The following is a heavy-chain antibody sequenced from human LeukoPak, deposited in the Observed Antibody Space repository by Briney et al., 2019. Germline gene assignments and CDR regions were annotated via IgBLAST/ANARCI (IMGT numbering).Heavy chain of an antibody. J-gene: IGHJ3*02. Sequence: GESLKISCKGSGYSFTSYWIGWVRQMPGKGLEWMGIIYPGDSDTRYSPSFQGQVTISADKSISTAYLQWSSLKASDTAMYYCARLPCYDISQRGAFDIWGQGTMVTVSS. D-gene: IGHD3-9*01. CDR2: IYPGDSDT. CDR1: GYSFTSYW. V-gene: IGHV5-51*01. CDR3: ARLPCYDISQRGAFDI.